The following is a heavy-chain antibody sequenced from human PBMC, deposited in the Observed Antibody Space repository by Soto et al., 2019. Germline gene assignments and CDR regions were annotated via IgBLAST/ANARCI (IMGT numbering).Heavy chain of an antibody. V-gene: IGHV3-30-3*01. Sequence: QVQLVESVGGVVQPGRSLRLSCAASGFTFSSYAMHWVRQAPGKGLEWVAVISYDGSNKYYADSVKGRFTISRDNSKNTLYLQMNSLRAEDTAVYYCARDGSYSNYESYYYYGMDVWGQGTTVTVSS. CDR1: GFTFSSYA. CDR3: ARDGSYSNYESYYYYGMDV. D-gene: IGHD4-4*01. CDR2: ISYDGSNK. J-gene: IGHJ6*02.